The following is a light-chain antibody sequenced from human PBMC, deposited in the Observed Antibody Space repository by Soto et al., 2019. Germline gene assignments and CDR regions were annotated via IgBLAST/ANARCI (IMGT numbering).Light chain of an antibody. CDR3: QQSYSTPIT. CDR1: QSISTY. V-gene: IGKV1-39*01. J-gene: IGKJ5*01. Sequence: DIQMTQSPSSLSASVGDRVTITCRASQSISTYLNWYQQKPGKAPELLIYDASTLQSGLPSKFSGSGSGTDFILTISSLQPVDFATYYCQQSYSTPITFGQGTRLDIK. CDR2: DAS.